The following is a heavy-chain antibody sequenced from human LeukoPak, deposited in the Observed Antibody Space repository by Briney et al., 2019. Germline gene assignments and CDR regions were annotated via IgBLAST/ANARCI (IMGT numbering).Heavy chain of an antibody. V-gene: IGHV1-18*01. CDR3: ARGYSNSWNVGGDLQH. CDR1: GYTFTSYG. D-gene: IGHD6-13*01. CDR2: IDTYNGDT. Sequence: GASVKVSCKASGYTFTSYGIIWVRQAPGQGLEWMGWIDTYNGDTNYAQKVQGRVTMTTDTSTSTAYMEVRSLRSDDTAVYYCARGYSNSWNVGGDLQHWGQGTLVTVSS. J-gene: IGHJ1*01.